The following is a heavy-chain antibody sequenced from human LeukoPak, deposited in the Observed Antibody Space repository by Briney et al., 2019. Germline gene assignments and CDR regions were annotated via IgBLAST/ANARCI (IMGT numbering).Heavy chain of an antibody. CDR3: ARDNDILTGCAFDI. Sequence: ASVKVSCKASGYTFTGYYMHWVRQAPGQGLEWMGWINPNSGGTNYAQKFQGRVTMTRDTSISTAYMELSRLRSDDTAVYYCARDNDILTGCAFDIWGQGTMVTVSS. V-gene: IGHV1-2*02. D-gene: IGHD3-9*01. J-gene: IGHJ3*02. CDR1: GYTFTGYY. CDR2: INPNSGGT.